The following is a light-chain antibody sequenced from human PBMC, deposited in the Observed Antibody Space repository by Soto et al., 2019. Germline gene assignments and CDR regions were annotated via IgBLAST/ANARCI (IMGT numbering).Light chain of an antibody. V-gene: IGKV3-20*01. CDR2: GAS. J-gene: IGKJ1*01. Sequence: EIVLTQSPGTLSLSPGERATLSCRASQSVTSSYLAWYQQKPGQAPRLLFYGASSRATGIPDRFSGSGSGTYYTLNINRLEPEDFALYYCQQYGSSPITFGQGTRVEIK. CDR1: QSVTSSY. CDR3: QQYGSSPIT.